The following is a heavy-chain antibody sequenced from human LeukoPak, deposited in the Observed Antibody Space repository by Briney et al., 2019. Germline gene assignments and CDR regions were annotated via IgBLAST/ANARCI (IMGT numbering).Heavy chain of an antibody. Sequence: PSETLSLTCTVSGGSISSSSYYWGWIRQPPGKGLEWIGSIYYSGSTYYNPSLKSRVTISVDTSKNQFSLKLSSVTAADTAVYYCARVGGIAVAGFDYWGQGTLVTVSS. V-gene: IGHV4-39*07. CDR2: IYYSGST. CDR3: ARVGGIAVAGFDY. J-gene: IGHJ4*02. CDR1: GGSISSSSYY. D-gene: IGHD6-19*01.